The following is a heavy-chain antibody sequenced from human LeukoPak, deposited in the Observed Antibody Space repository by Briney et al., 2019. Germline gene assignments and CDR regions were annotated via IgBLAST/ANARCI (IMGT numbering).Heavy chain of an antibody. J-gene: IGHJ4*02. CDR2: ISDIGSI. V-gene: IGHV4-59*08. CDR3: AGHHPRNTVDF. CDR1: GFTVSSNY. D-gene: IGHD2-8*02. Sequence: GSLRLSCAASGFTVSSNYMSWVRQAPGKGLEWIAYISDIGSINYNPSLKSRVTISLDTSKNQFSLKLSSVTAADTAVYYCAGHHPRNTVDFWGQGTLVTVSS.